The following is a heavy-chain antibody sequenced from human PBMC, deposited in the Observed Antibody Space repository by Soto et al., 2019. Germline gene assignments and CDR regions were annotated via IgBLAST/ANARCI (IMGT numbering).Heavy chain of an antibody. CDR2: IIPILGIA. CDR1: GGTFSSYT. CDR3: AREGYCSGGSCYSRWFDP. J-gene: IGHJ5*02. V-gene: IGHV1-69*08. Sequence: QVQLVQSGAEVKKPGSSVKVSCKASGGTFSSYTISWVRQAPGQGLEWMGRIIPILGIANYAQKFQGRVTNTADKCTSAAYMELSRLGSEDTAVYYCAREGYCSGGSCYSRWFDPWGQGTLVTVSS. D-gene: IGHD2-15*01.